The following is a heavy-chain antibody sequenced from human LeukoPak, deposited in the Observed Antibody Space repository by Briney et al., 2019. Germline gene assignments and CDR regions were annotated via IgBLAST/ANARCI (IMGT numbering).Heavy chain of an antibody. J-gene: IGHJ4*02. Sequence: GGSLRLSCVASGFTFSRHGMNWVRQAPGKGLEWVSGISPSGDIKYYVDSVKGRFTISRDNSKNTLFLQMNSLRAEDTAVYYCAKAGSIRFDYWGQGTLVTVSS. V-gene: IGHV3-23*01. CDR3: AKAGSIRFDY. CDR1: GFTFSRHG. D-gene: IGHD1-26*01. CDR2: ISPSGDIK.